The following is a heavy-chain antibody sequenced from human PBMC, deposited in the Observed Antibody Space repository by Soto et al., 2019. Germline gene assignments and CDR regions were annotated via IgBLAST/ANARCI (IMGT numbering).Heavy chain of an antibody. CDR2: INHSGST. V-gene: IGHV4-34*01. Sequence: QVQLQQWGAGLLKPSETLSLTCAVYGGSFSGYYWSWIRQPPGKGLEWIGEINHSGSTNYNPSLKSRVTISVDTSKNQFSLKLSSVTAADTAVYYCARRYHYDSSGYLDYWGQGTLVTVSS. J-gene: IGHJ4*02. D-gene: IGHD3-22*01. CDR1: GGSFSGYY. CDR3: ARRYHYDSSGYLDY.